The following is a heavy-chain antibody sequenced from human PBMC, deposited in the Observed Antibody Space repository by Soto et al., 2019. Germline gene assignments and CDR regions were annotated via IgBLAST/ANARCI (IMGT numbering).Heavy chain of an antibody. V-gene: IGHV1-69*12. Sequence: QVQLVQSGAEVKKPGSSVKVSCKASGGTFSNYPISWDRQALGQGLEWMGGIIPIFGTVNYAQKFQGRVTITADESTSSAYMELSSLRSEDTAVYYCARGNHRWLQLWYFDLWGRGTLVTVSS. CDR1: GGTFSNYP. CDR2: IIPIFGTV. D-gene: IGHD5-12*01. J-gene: IGHJ2*01. CDR3: ARGNHRWLQLWYFDL.